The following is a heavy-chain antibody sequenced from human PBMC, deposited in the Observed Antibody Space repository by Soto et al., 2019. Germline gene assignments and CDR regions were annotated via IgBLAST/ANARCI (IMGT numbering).Heavy chain of an antibody. CDR2: IIPILGIA. V-gene: IGHV1-69*02. CDR3: AGNVDYGDEYYYYYYYMDV. Sequence: EASVKVSCKASGGTFSSYTISWVRQAPGQGLEWMGRIIPILGIANYAQKFQGRVTITADKSTSTAYMELSSLRSEDTAVYYCAGNVDYGDEYYYYYYYMDVWGQGTTVTVSS. CDR1: GGTFSSYT. D-gene: IGHD4-17*01. J-gene: IGHJ6*03.